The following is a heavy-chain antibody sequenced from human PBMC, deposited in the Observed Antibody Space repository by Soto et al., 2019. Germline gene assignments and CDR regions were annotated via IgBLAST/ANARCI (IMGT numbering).Heavy chain of an antibody. J-gene: IGHJ4*02. D-gene: IGHD3-22*01. CDR2: ISTYNGNT. V-gene: IGHV1-18*01. CDR3: ARGPTDYYDNSANYFLDY. CDR1: GYTFITYG. Sequence: QVQLVQSGAEVKKPGASVKVSCKAYGYTFITYGVSWVRQAPGQGLDWLGWISTYNGNTRYAERLQGRVTMTTDTTTYTAYMELRNLRSDDTAVYYCARGPTDYYDNSANYFLDYWGQGTLVTVSS.